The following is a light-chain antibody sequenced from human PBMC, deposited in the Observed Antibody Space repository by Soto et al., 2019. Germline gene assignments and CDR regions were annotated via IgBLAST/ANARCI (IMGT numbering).Light chain of an antibody. Sequence: EIVLTQSPATLSLSPGERATLSCRASQSVSNYLAWYQQKPGQAPRLLIYDASNRATGIPARFSGSGSGTDFTLIISSLEPEDFAVYYCQQRANWLTFGPGTKVDIK. CDR1: QSVSNY. CDR3: QQRANWLT. J-gene: IGKJ3*01. V-gene: IGKV3-11*01. CDR2: DAS.